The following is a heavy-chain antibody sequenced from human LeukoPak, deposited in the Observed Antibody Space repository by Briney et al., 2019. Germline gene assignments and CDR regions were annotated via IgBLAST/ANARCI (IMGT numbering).Heavy chain of an antibody. CDR2: IYHSGST. Sequence: SETLSLTCTVSGGSISSGGYYWSWIRQPPEKGLEWIGYIYHSGSTYYNPSLKSRVTISVDRSKNQFSLKLSSVTAADTAVYYCARVTISGSPGRGDAFDIWGQGTMVTVSS. V-gene: IGHV4-30-2*01. CDR1: GGSISSGGYY. D-gene: IGHD1-26*01. CDR3: ARVTISGSPGRGDAFDI. J-gene: IGHJ3*02.